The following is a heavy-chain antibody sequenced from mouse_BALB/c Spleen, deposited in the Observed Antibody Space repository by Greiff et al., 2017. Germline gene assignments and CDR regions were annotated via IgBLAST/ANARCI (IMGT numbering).Heavy chain of an antibody. CDR1: GYTFNSYW. CDR3: ARRNWDFDY. D-gene: IGHD4-1*01. V-gene: IGHV1-7*01. CDR2: INPSTGYT. Sequence: QVQLQQSGAELAKPGASVKMSCKASGYTFNSYWMHWVKQRPGQGLEWIGYINPSTGYTEYNQKFKDKATLTADKSSSTAYMQLSSLTSEDSAVYYCARRNWDFDYWGQGTTLTVSS. J-gene: IGHJ2*01.